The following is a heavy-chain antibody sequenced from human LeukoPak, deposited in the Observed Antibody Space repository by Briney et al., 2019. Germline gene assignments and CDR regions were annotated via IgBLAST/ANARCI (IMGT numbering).Heavy chain of an antibody. CDR2: IWYGGSNK. CDR1: GFTFSSYG. J-gene: IGHJ3*02. Sequence: GGSLRLSCAASGFTFSSYGMHWVRQAPGKGLEWVAVIWYGGSNKYYADSVKGRFTISRDNSKNTLYLQMNSLRAEDTAVYYCAVGAPDAFDIWGQGTMVTVSS. D-gene: IGHD1-26*01. V-gene: IGHV3-33*08. CDR3: AVGAPDAFDI.